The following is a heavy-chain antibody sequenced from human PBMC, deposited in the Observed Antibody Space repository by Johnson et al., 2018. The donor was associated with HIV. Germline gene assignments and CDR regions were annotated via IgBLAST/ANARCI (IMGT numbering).Heavy chain of an antibody. CDR1: GFTFSNAW. V-gene: IGHV3-15*01. CDR2: IKSKTDSSTT. Sequence: VQLVESGGGLVKPGGSLRLSCAASGFTFSNAWMSWVRQAPGKGLEWVGRIKSKTDSSTTYADSVKGRFTISRDNSKNTLYLQMNSLRAEDTALYYCAKVGRYCSGGSCSDTFDIWGQGTMVTVSS. D-gene: IGHD2-15*01. CDR3: AKVGRYCSGGSCSDTFDI. J-gene: IGHJ3*02.